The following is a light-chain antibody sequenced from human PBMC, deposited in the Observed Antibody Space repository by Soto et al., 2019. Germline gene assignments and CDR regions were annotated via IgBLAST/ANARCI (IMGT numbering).Light chain of an antibody. CDR2: YAD. CDR3: QKSASSVT. Sequence: DTVLTQSPGTLSLSPGETATLTRSASHSVSSTFLAWYQQKPGQAPTLLIYYADTRATGIPDRFSGSGFGTHLTLTISSLEPEDFAMYYCQKSASSVTFGQGTRLEIK. V-gene: IGKV3-20*01. CDR1: HSVSSTF. J-gene: IGKJ5*01.